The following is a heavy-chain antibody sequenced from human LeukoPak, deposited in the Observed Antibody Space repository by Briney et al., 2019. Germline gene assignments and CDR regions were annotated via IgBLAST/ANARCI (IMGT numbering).Heavy chain of an antibody. D-gene: IGHD3-3*01. CDR3: ARIYDFWSGYPYDY. Sequence: PSETLSLTCTVSGGSISGYYWSWIRQPPGKGLEWIGYISYSGTTHSNPSLNSRVTISVDTSKNQFSLKLSSVTAADTAVYYCARIYDFWSGYPYDYWGQGTLVTVSS. CDR1: GGSISGYY. V-gene: IGHV4-59*08. J-gene: IGHJ4*02. CDR2: ISYSGTT.